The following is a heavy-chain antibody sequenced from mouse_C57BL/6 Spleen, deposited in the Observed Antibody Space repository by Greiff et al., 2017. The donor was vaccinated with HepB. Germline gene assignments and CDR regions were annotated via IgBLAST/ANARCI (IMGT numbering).Heavy chain of an antibody. Sequence: VKLMESGAELVKPGASVKISCKASGYAFSSYWMNLVKQRPGKGLEWIGQIYPGDGDTNYNGKFKGKAKLTADKSSSTAYMQLSSLTSEDSAVYFCARFGYASYWYFDVWGTGTTVTVSS. D-gene: IGHD2-2*01. CDR3: ARFGYASYWYFDV. V-gene: IGHV1-80*01. J-gene: IGHJ1*03. CDR1: GYAFSSYW. CDR2: IYPGDGDT.